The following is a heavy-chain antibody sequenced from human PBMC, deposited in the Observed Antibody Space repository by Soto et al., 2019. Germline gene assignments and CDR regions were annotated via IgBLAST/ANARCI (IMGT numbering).Heavy chain of an antibody. CDR1: GFTFSSYA. Sequence: QVQLVESGGGVVQPGRSLRLSCAASGFTFSSYAMQWVRQAPGKGLEWVAVISYGGSNKYYADSVKGRFTISRDISKNALYLQMNSLGAEDTAVYYCARAGGLLLDYWGQGTLVTVSS. D-gene: IGHD2-15*01. CDR2: ISYGGSNK. J-gene: IGHJ4*02. V-gene: IGHV3-30-3*01. CDR3: ARAGGLLLDY.